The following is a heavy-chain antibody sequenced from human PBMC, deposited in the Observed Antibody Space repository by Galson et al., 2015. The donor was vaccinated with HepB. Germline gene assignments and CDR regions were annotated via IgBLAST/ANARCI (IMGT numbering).Heavy chain of an antibody. V-gene: IGHV1-2*06. D-gene: IGHD6-13*01. CDR3: ASLPIAAPRRGPMNDY. CDR1: GYTFTSYG. CDR2: INPNSGGT. J-gene: IGHJ4*02. Sequence: SVKVSCKASGYTFTSYGISWVRQAPGQGLEWMGRINPNSGGTNYAQKFQGRVTMTRDTSISTAYMELSRLRSDDTAVYYCASLPIAAPRRGPMNDYWGQGTLVTVSS.